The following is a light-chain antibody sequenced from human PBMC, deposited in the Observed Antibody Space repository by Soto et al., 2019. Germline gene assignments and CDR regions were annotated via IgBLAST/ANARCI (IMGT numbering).Light chain of an antibody. CDR3: QQYGSSLWT. V-gene: IGKV3-20*01. CDR1: QSVSSSY. J-gene: IGKJ1*01. Sequence: EIVLTQSPGTLSLSPGERATLSCRASQSVSSSYLAWYQQKPGQAPRLLIYGASSRATGIPDRFSGSGSGTVFTLTISRLVPEDFAVYYCQQYGSSLWTFGQGTKVDIK. CDR2: GAS.